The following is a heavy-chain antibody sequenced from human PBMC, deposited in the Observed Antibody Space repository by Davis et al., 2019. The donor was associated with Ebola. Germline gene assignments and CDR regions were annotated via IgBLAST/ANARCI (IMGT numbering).Heavy chain of an antibody. V-gene: IGHV3-53*01. CDR1: GFTSSSYA. J-gene: IGHJ4*02. CDR2: IYSGGST. Sequence: GGSLRLPCPASGFTSSSYAMSWVRQAPGKGLEWVSVIYSGGSTYYADSVKGRFTISRDNSKNTLYLQMNSLRAGDTAVYYCASGKPGHHAPYWGQGTLVTVSS. CDR3: ASGKPGHHAPY. D-gene: IGHD1-14*01.